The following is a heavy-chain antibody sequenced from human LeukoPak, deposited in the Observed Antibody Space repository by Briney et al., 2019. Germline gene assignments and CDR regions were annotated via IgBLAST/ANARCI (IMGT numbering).Heavy chain of an antibody. D-gene: IGHD5-18*01. V-gene: IGHV3-30*04. Sequence: PGGSLRLSCAASGFTFSNYAMHWVRQAPGKGLEWVAVISYDGSNKYYADSVKGRFTISRDNSKNTVYPQMNSLRAEDTAVYYCARDRDTRVGPTDIDYWGQGTLVTVSS. J-gene: IGHJ4*02. CDR1: GFTFSNYA. CDR3: ARDRDTRVGPTDIDY. CDR2: ISYDGSNK.